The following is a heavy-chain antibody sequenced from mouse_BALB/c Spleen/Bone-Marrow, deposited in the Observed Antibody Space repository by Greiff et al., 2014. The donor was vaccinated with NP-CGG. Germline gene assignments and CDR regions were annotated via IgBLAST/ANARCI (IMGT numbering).Heavy chain of an antibody. CDR1: GYAFTNYL. J-gene: IGHJ3*01. V-gene: IGHV1-54*03. CDR3: ARRDGNYAWFAY. Sequence: VQLVESGAELVRPGTSVKVSCKASGYAFTNYLIEWVKQRPGQGLEWIGVINPGSGGTNYNEKFKGKATLTADKSSSTANMQLSSLTSDDSAVYFCARRDGNYAWFAYWGQGTLVTVSA. D-gene: IGHD2-1*01. CDR2: INPGSGGT.